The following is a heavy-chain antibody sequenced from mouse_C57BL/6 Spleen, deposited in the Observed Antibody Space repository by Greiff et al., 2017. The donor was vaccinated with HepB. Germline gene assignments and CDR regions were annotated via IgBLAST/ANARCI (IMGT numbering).Heavy chain of an antibody. V-gene: IGHV1-15*01. Sequence: QVQLKQSGAELVRPGASVTLSCKASGYTFTDYEMHWVKQTPVHGLEWIGAIDPETGGTAYNQKFKGKAILTADKSSSTAYMELRSLTSEDSAVYYCLKYYFDYWGQGTTLTVSS. CDR1: GYTFTDYE. CDR2: IDPETGGT. CDR3: LKYYFDY. J-gene: IGHJ2*01. D-gene: IGHD1-3*01.